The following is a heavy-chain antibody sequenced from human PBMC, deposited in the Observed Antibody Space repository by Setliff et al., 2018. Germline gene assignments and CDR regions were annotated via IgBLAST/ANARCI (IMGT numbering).Heavy chain of an antibody. J-gene: IGHJ6*03. CDR2: VFYNGAA. CDR3: ARASSGWYSAYYYYMDV. CDR1: GDSISDAS. D-gene: IGHD6-19*01. V-gene: IGHV4-59*08. Sequence: SETLSLTCTVSGDSISDASIMAWIRQPPGKGLEFIGYVFYNGAAKYDPSLKSRVSMSLDTSKNQFSLNLTSVTAADTAVYYCARASSGWYSAYYYYMDVWGKGTTVTVSS.